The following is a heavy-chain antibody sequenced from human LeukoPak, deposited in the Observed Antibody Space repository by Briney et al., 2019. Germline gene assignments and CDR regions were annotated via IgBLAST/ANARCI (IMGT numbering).Heavy chain of an antibody. Sequence: GESLKISCKGSGYSFTNYWIGWVRQMPGKGLEWMGIIYPGDSDTRYSPAFQGRVTTSADKSINTAYLQWGSLKASDTAMYYCARHSSPSSSSPYWGQGTLVTVSS. CDR3: ARHSSPSSSSPY. D-gene: IGHD6-6*01. CDR2: IYPGDSDT. CDR1: GYSFTNYW. J-gene: IGHJ4*02. V-gene: IGHV5-51*01.